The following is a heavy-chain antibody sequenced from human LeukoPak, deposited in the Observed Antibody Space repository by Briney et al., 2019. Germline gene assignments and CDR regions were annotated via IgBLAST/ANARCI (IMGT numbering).Heavy chain of an antibody. Sequence: SETLSLTCTVSGGSISSYYWSWIRQPAGKGLEWIGRIYTSGSTNYNPSLKSRVTMSVDTSKNQFSLKLSSVTAADTAVYYCARAAYLKSFLVDIVATYAFDIWGQGTMVTVSS. D-gene: IGHD5-12*01. V-gene: IGHV4-4*07. CDR3: ARAAYLKSFLVDIVATYAFDI. CDR1: GGSISSYY. J-gene: IGHJ3*02. CDR2: IYTSGST.